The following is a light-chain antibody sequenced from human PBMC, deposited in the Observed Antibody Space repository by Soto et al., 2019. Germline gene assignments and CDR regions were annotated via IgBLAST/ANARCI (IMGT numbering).Light chain of an antibody. J-gene: IGKJ1*01. CDR3: QQYNNWPRT. V-gene: IGKV3-15*01. Sequence: EIVLTQSPATLSLSPGERATLSCRASQSLSSYLAWYQQKPGQAPRLLIYDASTRATGIPARFSGSGSGTEFTLTISSLQSEDFAVYYCQQYNNWPRTFGQGTKVEIK. CDR1: QSLSSY. CDR2: DAS.